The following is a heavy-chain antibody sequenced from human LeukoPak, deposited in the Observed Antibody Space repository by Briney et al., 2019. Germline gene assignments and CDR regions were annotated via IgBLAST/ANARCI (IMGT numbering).Heavy chain of an antibody. CDR3: ARSSEGRYYYDSRGYSYYYYYMDV. CDR2: IYYSGST. J-gene: IGHJ6*03. Sequence: SETLSLTCTVSGGSISSYYWSWIRQPPGKGPEWIGLIYYSGSTNYNPSLKSRVTISVDTSKNQFSLKLNSVTAADTAVYYCARSSEGRYYYDSRGYSYYYYYMDVWGKGTTVTISS. V-gene: IGHV4-59*01. CDR1: GGSISSYY. D-gene: IGHD3-22*01.